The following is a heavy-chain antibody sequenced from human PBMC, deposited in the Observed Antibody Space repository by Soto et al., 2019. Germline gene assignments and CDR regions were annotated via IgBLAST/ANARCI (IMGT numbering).Heavy chain of an antibody. J-gene: IGHJ4*02. D-gene: IGHD4-17*01. CDR3: ARVGYGDYDAAY. CDR2: IYYSGSS. Sequence: QVQLQESGPGLVKASQTLSLICTVSGGCISCGGYYWSWIRQHPGKGLEWNGYIYYSGSSYYYPSLKRRVTISVDTAKNQCALKLSSVTAADTAVYYCARVGYGDYDAAYWGKGPLVTVSS. V-gene: IGHV4-31*03. CDR1: GGCISCGGYY.